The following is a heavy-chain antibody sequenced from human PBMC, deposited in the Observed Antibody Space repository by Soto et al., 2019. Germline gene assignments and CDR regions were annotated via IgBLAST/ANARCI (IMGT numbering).Heavy chain of an antibody. Sequence: QVQLVQSGAEVKKPGSSVKVSCKASGGTFSSYAINWVRQAPGQGLEWMGGIIPIFGTANYAQKFQGRVTITADEATSTAYMELSSLRSEDTAVYYCARAGTSVVVLSYYYGMDVWGQGTTVTVSS. D-gene: IGHD3-16*01. V-gene: IGHV1-69*01. CDR3: ARAGTSVVVLSYYYGMDV. CDR1: GGTFSSYA. J-gene: IGHJ6*02. CDR2: IIPIFGTA.